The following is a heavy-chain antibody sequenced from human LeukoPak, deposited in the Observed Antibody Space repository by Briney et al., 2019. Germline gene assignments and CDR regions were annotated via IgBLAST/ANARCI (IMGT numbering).Heavy chain of an antibody. Sequence: GGSLRLSCAASGFTFSSYAMSWVRQAPGKGLEWVSLISDSGGSTYYADSVKGRFTTSRDNSKNTLYLQMNSLRADDTAVYYCAKETRYCRGGSCYSAPFDYWGQGTLVTLSS. CDR2: ISDSGGST. CDR1: GFTFSSYA. CDR3: AKETRYCRGGSCYSAPFDY. J-gene: IGHJ4*02. V-gene: IGHV3-23*01. D-gene: IGHD2-15*01.